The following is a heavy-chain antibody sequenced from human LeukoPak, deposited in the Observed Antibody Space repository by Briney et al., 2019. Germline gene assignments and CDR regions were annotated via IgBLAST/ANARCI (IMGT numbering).Heavy chain of an antibody. CDR1: GYTSTSYG. CDR3: ARDRDCSSTSCYSRWWDY. V-gene: IGHV1-18*01. D-gene: IGHD2-2*02. CDR2: ISAYNGNT. Sequence: ASVKVSCKASGYTSTSYGISWVRQAPGQGREWMGWISAYNGNTNYAQKPQGRVTMTTDTSTSTAYMELRSLRSDDTAVYYCARDRDCSSTSCYSRWWDYWGQGTLVTVSS. J-gene: IGHJ4*02.